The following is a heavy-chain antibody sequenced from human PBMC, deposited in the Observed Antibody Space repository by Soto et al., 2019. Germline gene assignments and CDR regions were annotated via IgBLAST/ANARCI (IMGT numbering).Heavy chain of an antibody. J-gene: IGHJ4*02. Sequence: QVQLVQSGAEVKKPGASVKLSCRTSGYTSTHYYIHWVRQAPGQGLEWLAIINPASGSTNYAQDFQGRVTLTMDTSTTTVYMELSGLRAEDTAIFYCARDLAAGDHWGQGTRVTVSS. D-gene: IGHD6-13*01. V-gene: IGHV1-46*01. CDR3: ARDLAAGDH. CDR1: GYTSTHYY. CDR2: INPASGST.